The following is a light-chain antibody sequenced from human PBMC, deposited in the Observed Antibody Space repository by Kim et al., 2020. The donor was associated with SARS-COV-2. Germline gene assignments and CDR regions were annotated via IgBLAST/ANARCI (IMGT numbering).Light chain of an antibody. J-gene: IGLJ2*01. Sequence: GQRVTISCSGSSSNIGSNTVTWYQQLPGTAPKLLIYTNNQRPSGVPDRFSGSKSGTSASLAISGLQSEDEADYYCAVWDDSLNGVVFGGGTQLTVL. V-gene: IGLV1-44*01. CDR2: TNN. CDR1: SSNIGSNT. CDR3: AVWDDSLNGVV.